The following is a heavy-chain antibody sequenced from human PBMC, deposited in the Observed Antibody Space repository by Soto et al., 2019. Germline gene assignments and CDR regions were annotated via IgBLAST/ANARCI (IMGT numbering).Heavy chain of an antibody. J-gene: IGHJ4*02. D-gene: IGHD6-13*01. V-gene: IGHV4-34*01. CDR3: ATSQGIFSPRPHY. CDR2: INHSGST. Sequence: SETLSLTCAVYGGSFSGYYWSWIRQPPGKGLEWIGEINHSGSTNYNPSLKSRVTISVDTSKNQFSLKLSSVTAADTAVYYCATSQGIFSPRPHYWGQGTLVTVSS. CDR1: GGSFSGYY.